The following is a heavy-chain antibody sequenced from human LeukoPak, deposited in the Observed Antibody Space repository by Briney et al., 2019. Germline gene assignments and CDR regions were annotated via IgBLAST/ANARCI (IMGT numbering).Heavy chain of an antibody. Sequence: GGSLRLSCAASGFTFSSYGMHWVRQAPGKGLEWVAVISYDGSNKYYADSVKGRFTISRDNSKNSQYLQMNSLRAEDTAVYYCAKGGPYYYDSSGYYYPYYFDYWGKGTLVTVSS. CDR3: AKGGPYYYDSSGYYYPYYFDY. D-gene: IGHD3-22*01. CDR2: ISYDGSNK. J-gene: IGHJ4*02. V-gene: IGHV3-30*18. CDR1: GFTFSSYG.